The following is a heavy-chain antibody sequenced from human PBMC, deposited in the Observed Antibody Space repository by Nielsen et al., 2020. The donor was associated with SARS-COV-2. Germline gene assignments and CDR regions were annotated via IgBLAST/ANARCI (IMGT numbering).Heavy chain of an antibody. D-gene: IGHD5-18*01. J-gene: IGHJ3*02. V-gene: IGHV3-7*01. CDR2: IKQDGSEK. Sequence: GESLKISCAASGFTFSSYWMSWVRQAPGKGLEWVANIKQDGSEKYYVDSVKGRFTISRDNAKNSLYLQMNSLRAEDTAVYYCARDYVQLGAFDIWGQGTMVTVSS. CDR3: ARDYVQLGAFDI. CDR1: GFTFSSYW.